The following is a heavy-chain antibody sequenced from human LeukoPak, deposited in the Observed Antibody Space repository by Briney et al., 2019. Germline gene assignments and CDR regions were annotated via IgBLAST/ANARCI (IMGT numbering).Heavy chain of an antibody. D-gene: IGHD3-3*01. CDR3: ARLDTIFGVAKGFDY. Sequence: SETLSLTCTVSGGSISSYYWSWIRQPPGKGLEYIGYIYYSGSTNYSPSLKSRITISLDTSNHQFSLKLSSVTAADTAIYYCARLDTIFGVAKGFDYWGQGTLVTVSS. J-gene: IGHJ4*02. CDR1: GGSISSYY. V-gene: IGHV4-59*01. CDR2: IYYSGST.